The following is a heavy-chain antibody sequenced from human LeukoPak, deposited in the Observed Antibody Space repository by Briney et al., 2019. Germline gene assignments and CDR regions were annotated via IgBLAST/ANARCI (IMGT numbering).Heavy chain of an antibody. J-gene: IGHJ4*02. Sequence: GASVKVSCKASGYTFTSYDINWVRQATGQGLEWMGWMNPNSGNTGYAQKFQDRVTMTRNTSISTAYMELSSLRSEDTAVYYCASADKPEYGDSLDYWGQGTLVTVSS. CDR1: GYTFTSYD. CDR2: MNPNSGNT. V-gene: IGHV1-8*01. CDR3: ASADKPEYGDSLDY. D-gene: IGHD4-17*01.